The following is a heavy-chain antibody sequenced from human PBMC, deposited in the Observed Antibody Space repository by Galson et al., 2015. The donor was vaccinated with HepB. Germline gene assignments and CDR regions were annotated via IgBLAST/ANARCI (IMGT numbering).Heavy chain of an antibody. CDR3: ARQLPVQYSSSSGYYYYYMDV. J-gene: IGHJ6*03. Sequence: QSGAEVKKPGESLKISCKGSGSSFTSYWIGWVRQMPGKGLEWMGIIYPGDSDTRYSPSFQGQVTISADKSISTAYLQWSSLKASDTAMYYCARQLPVQYSSSSGYYYYYMDVWGKGTTVTVSS. CDR2: IYPGDSDT. V-gene: IGHV5-51*01. D-gene: IGHD6-6*01. CDR1: GSSFTSYW.